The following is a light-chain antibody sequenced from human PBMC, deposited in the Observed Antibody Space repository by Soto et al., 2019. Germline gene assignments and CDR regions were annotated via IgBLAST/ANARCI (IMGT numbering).Light chain of an antibody. V-gene: IGKV3-11*01. Sequence: EIVLTQSPATLSLSPGERATLSCRASQSVSSYLAWYQQKPGQPPRLLIYDASNRATGIPARFSGSGSGTDFTLTISSLEPEDCAVYYCQQRSIWPWTFGQGTKVEIK. CDR3: QQRSIWPWT. CDR2: DAS. CDR1: QSVSSY. J-gene: IGKJ1*01.